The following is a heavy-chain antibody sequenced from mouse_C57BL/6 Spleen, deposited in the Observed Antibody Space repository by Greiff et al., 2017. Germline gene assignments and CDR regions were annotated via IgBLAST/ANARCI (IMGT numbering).Heavy chain of an antibody. CDR2: IYPGDGDT. CDR1: GYAFSSSW. CDR3: GDYYGSSFAY. J-gene: IGHJ3*01. D-gene: IGHD1-1*01. Sequence: QVQLQQSGPELVKPGASVKISCKASGYAFSSSWMNWVKQRPGKGLEWIGRIYPGDGDTNYNGKFKGKATLTADKSSSTAYMQLSSLASEDSAVYFCGDYYGSSFAYWGQGTLVTVSA. V-gene: IGHV1-82*01.